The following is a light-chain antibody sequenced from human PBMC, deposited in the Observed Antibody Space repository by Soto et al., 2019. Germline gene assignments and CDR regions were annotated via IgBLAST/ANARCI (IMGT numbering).Light chain of an antibody. Sequence: IVVTQSPLTLPVTPGEPASISCRSSQSLLHSNGYNYLDWYLQKPGQSPQLLIYLGSNRSSGVPDRFSGSGSGTDFTLKISRVEAEDVGVYYCMQALQTPRTLGQGTKVDIK. J-gene: IGKJ1*01. V-gene: IGKV2-28*01. CDR3: MQALQTPRT. CDR1: QSLLHSNGYNY. CDR2: LGS.